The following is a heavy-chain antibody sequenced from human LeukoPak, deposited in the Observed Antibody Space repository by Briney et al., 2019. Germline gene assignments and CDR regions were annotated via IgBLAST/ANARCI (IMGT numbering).Heavy chain of an antibody. V-gene: IGHV4-59*01. J-gene: IGHJ4*02. CDR2: IYYSGST. Sequence: SETLSLTCTVSGGSISGYYWSWIRQPPGKGLEWIGYIYYSGSTNYNPSLKSRVTISVDTSKNQFSLKLSSVTVADTAVYYCASSGTVTEYYFDYWGQGTLVTVSS. CDR3: ASSGTVTEYYFDY. CDR1: GGSISGYY. D-gene: IGHD4-17*01.